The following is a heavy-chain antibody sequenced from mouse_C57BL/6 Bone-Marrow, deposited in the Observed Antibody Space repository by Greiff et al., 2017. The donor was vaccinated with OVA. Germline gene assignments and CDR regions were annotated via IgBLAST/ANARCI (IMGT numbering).Heavy chain of an antibody. D-gene: IGHD1-1*01. CDR3: ASYYGSTLFAY. V-gene: IGHV1-19*01. Sequence: EVQLQQSGPVLVKPGASVKMSCKASRYTFTDYYMNWVKQSHGKSLEWIGVINPYNGGTSYNQKFKGKATLTVDKSSSTAYMELNSLTSEDSAVYYCASYYGSTLFAYWGQGTLVTVSA. J-gene: IGHJ3*01. CDR2: INPYNGGT. CDR1: RYTFTDYY.